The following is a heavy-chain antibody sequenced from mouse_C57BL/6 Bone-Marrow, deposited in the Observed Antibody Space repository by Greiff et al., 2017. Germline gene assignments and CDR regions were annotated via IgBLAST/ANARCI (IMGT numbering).Heavy chain of an antibody. V-gene: IGHV1-64*01. CDR1: GYTFTSYW. Sequence: QVQLQQPGAELVKPGASVKFSCKASGYTFTSYWMHWVKQRPGQGLEWIGMIHPNSGSTNYNEKFKSKATLTVDKSSSTAYMQLSSLTSEDSAVYYCARTPLLKAMDYWGQGTSVTVSS. D-gene: IGHD2-1*01. CDR3: ARTPLLKAMDY. CDR2: IHPNSGST. J-gene: IGHJ4*01.